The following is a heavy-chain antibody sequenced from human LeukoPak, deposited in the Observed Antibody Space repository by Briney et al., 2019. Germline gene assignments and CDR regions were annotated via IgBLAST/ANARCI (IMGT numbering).Heavy chain of an antibody. CDR3: ARDYGDYGYWYFDL. Sequence: GGSLRLSCAASGFTFSSYSMNWVRQAPGKGLEWVSSISSSSSYIYYADSVKGRFTISRDNAKNSLYLQMNSLRAEDTAVYYCARDYGDYGYWYFDLWGRGTLVTVSS. V-gene: IGHV3-21*01. D-gene: IGHD4-17*01. CDR1: GFTFSSYS. CDR2: ISSSSSYI. J-gene: IGHJ2*01.